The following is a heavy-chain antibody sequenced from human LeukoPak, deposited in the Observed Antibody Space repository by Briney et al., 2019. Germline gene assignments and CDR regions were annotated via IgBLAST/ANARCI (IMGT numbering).Heavy chain of an antibody. CDR3: ARGGIVGATTGSDAFDI. D-gene: IGHD1-26*01. J-gene: IGHJ3*02. CDR2: IRSKTYGGTT. V-gene: IGHV3-49*03. CDR1: GFTFGDYA. Sequence: PGGSLRLSCTASGFTFGDYAMSWFRQAPGKGLEWVGFIRSKTYGGTTECAASVKGRFTISRDDSKSIAYLQMNSLKTEDTAVYYCARGGIVGATTGSDAFDIWGQGTMVTVSS.